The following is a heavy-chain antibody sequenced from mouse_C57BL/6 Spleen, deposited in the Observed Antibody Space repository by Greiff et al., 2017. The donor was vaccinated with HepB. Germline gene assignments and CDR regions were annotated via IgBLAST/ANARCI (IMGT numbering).Heavy chain of an antibody. Sequence: EVMLVESGGGLVQPGGSMKLSCVASGFTFSNYWMNWVRQSPEKGLEWVAQIRLKSDNYATHYAESVKGRFTISRDDSKSSVYLQMNNLRAEDTGIYYCTDLGRAWFAYWGQGTLVTVSA. CDR1: GFTFSNYW. J-gene: IGHJ3*01. D-gene: IGHD4-1*01. CDR3: TDLGRAWFAY. V-gene: IGHV6-3*01. CDR2: IRLKSDNYAT.